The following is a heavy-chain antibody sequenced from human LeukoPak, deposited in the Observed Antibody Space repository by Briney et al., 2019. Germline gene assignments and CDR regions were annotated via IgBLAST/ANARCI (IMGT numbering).Heavy chain of an antibody. D-gene: IGHD5-24*01. CDR1: GGSVSSING. J-gene: IGHJ4*02. Sequence: PSETLSLTCAVSGGSVSSINGWSWVRQPPGKGLEWIGAIYHSGTTTYNPSLKSRVTISVDKSKNQFSLKLSSVTAADTAVYYCARRGDGYGHFDFWGQGTLVTVSS. CDR2: IYHSGTT. CDR3: ARRGDGYGHFDF. V-gene: IGHV4-4*02.